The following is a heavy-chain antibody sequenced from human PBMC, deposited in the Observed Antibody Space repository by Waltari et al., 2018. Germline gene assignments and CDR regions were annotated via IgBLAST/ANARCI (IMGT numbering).Heavy chain of an antibody. D-gene: IGHD3-22*01. Sequence: QLQLQESGPGLVKPSETLSLTCTVSGGSISSSSYYWGWIRQPPGKGLEWIGSIYYSGSPYYNPSLKSRVTISVDTSKNQFSLKLSSVTAADTAVYYCASTVYYDSSGWTYYFDYWGQGTLVTVSS. CDR3: ASTVYYDSSGWTYYFDY. CDR2: IYYSGSP. CDR1: GGSISSSSYY. J-gene: IGHJ4*02. V-gene: IGHV4-39*01.